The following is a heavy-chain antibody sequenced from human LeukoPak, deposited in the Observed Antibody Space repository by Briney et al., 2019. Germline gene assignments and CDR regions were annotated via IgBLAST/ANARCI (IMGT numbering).Heavy chain of an antibody. V-gene: IGHV3-23*01. J-gene: IGHJ4*01. Sequence: GGSLRLSCAASGFVFISYTMSWVRQAPGKGLEWVSGISGSGGSTYYADSVRGRFTISRDNSKNTLYLQMNSLRAEDTALYFCAKESRGDDARAYWATYRLPLDYWGHGTLVTVSS. CDR1: GFVFISYT. CDR3: AKESRGDDARAYWATYRLPLDY. D-gene: IGHD3-16*02. CDR2: ISGSGGST.